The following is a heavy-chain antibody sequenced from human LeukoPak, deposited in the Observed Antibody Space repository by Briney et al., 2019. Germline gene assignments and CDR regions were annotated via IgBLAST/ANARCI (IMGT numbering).Heavy chain of an antibody. CDR1: GFTFSSYA. Sequence: GGSLRLSCAASGFTFSSYAMHWVRQAPGKGLEWVAVISHDGSNKYYADSVKGRFTISRDNSKNTLYLQMNSLRAEDTAVYYCARDPDQLLYRYFDYWGQGTLVTVSS. CDR3: ARDPDQLLYRYFDY. CDR2: ISHDGSNK. D-gene: IGHD2-2*02. V-gene: IGHV3-30-3*01. J-gene: IGHJ4*02.